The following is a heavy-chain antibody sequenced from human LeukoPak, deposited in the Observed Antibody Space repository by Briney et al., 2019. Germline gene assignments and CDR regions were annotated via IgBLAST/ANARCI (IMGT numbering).Heavy chain of an antibody. CDR2: INPDGGNT. J-gene: IGHJ3*02. D-gene: IGHD5-24*01. CDR1: GYTFTNSY. Sequence: ASVKVSCKASGYTFTNSYIHWVRQAPGQVLEWMGLINPDGGNTNYAQNFQGRVTLTRDTSTSTVYMELSSMRSEDTAIYYSARIRDGYNDAYDIWGQGTVVTVPS. CDR3: ARIRDGYNDAYDI. V-gene: IGHV1-46*01.